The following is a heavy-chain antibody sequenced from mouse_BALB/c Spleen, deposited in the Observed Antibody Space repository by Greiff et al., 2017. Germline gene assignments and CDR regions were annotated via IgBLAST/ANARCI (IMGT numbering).Heavy chain of an antibody. CDR3: ARTTVVARDAMDY. D-gene: IGHD1-1*01. CDR1: GFTFSSYG. Sequence: EVMLVESGGDLVKPGGSLKLSCAASGFTFSSYGMSWVRQTPDKRLEWVATISSGGSYTYYPDSVKGRFTISRDNAKNTLYLQRSSLKSEDTAMYYCARTTVVARDAMDYWGQGTSVTVSS. J-gene: IGHJ4*01. CDR2: ISSGGSYT. V-gene: IGHV5-6*01.